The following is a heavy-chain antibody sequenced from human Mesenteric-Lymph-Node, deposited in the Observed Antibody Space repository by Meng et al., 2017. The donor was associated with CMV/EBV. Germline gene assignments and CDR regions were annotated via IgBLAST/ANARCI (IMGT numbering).Heavy chain of an antibody. D-gene: IGHD3-10*01. V-gene: IGHV4-39*07. Sequence: SETLSLTCTVSGGSISSTTYYWAWIRQPPGKGLEWIGSMYFNGRIYYTGSAYYNPSLKSRVTISGDTPKNQFSLKLSSVTAADTAVYYCARDSPITMVRGAFGYWGQGTLVTVSS. CDR2: MYFNGRIYYTGSA. CDR1: GGSISSTTYY. J-gene: IGHJ4*02. CDR3: ARDSPITMVRGAFGY.